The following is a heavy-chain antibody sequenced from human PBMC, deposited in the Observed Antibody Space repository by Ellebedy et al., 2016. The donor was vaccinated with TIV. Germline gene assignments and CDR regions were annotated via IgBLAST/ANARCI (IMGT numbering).Heavy chain of an antibody. V-gene: IGHV3-11*04. CDR2: ISSSGDSV. D-gene: IGHD3-16*01. CDR3: ASLESYGFDQ. Sequence: GESLKISCAASGFTFSDYYMSWIRQAPGKGLEWISYISSSGDSVFYAESVKGRFTISRDNAKNTLFLQMNSLRVEHTAVFYCASLESYGFDQWGQGTLVTVSS. J-gene: IGHJ4*02. CDR1: GFTFSDYY.